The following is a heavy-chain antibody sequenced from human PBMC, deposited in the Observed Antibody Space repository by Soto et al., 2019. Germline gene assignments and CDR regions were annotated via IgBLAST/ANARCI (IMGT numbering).Heavy chain of an antibody. CDR1: GFTFSSYA. J-gene: IGHJ4*02. CDR3: ARDGVAVAANRFDY. CDR2: ISYDGSNK. Sequence: GGSLRLSCAASGFTFSSYAMHWVRQAPGKGLEWVAVISYDGSNKYYADSVKGRFTISRDNSKNTLYLQMNSLRAEDTAVYYCARDGVAVAANRFDYWGQGTLVTVSS. D-gene: IGHD6-19*01. V-gene: IGHV3-30-3*01.